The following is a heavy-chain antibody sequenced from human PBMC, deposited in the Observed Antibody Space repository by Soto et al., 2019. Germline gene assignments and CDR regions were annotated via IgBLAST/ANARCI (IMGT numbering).Heavy chain of an antibody. CDR2: ITSSGSYI. D-gene: IGHD5-18*01. CDR3: AIAALDTAVVYFDY. J-gene: IGHJ4*02. CDR1: GFTFRSYS. V-gene: IGHV3-21*01. Sequence: EVQLVESGGGLVKPGGSLRLSCAASGFTFRSYSMNWVRQAPGKGLEWVASITSSGSYIYYADSVKGRFTISRDNAKKSQYMQMNSLRAEDTAVYFCAIAALDTAVVYFDYWGQGTLVTVSS.